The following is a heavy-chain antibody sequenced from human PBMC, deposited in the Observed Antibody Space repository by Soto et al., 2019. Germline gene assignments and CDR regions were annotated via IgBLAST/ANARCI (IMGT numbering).Heavy chain of an antibody. Sequence: GGSLRLSCIASGFTFSIYGMHWVRQAPGKGLEWVAVIWYDGSNKYYSDSVKGRFTLSRDNSKNTLYLQMSSLRVEDTAVYYCARELRSSRAFDIWGQGMMVTVSS. V-gene: IGHV3-33*01. CDR3: ARELRSSRAFDI. CDR1: GFTFSIYG. CDR2: IWYDGSNK. J-gene: IGHJ3*02. D-gene: IGHD2-21*01.